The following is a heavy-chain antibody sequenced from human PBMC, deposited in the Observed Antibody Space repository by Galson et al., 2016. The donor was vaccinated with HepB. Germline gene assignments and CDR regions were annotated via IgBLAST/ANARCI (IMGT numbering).Heavy chain of an antibody. CDR2: IRGGNTNT. J-gene: IGHJ4*02. Sequence: SLRLSCAASGFKFSTYSMNWVRQAPGKGLEWIAYIRGGNTNTDYAVSVKGRFTISRDDATNSLFLQMNSLRDEDTAIYYCARDHDWAFDYWGQGTLVSVSS. CDR3: ARDHDWAFDY. D-gene: IGHD3-9*01. CDR1: GFKFSTYS. V-gene: IGHV3-48*02.